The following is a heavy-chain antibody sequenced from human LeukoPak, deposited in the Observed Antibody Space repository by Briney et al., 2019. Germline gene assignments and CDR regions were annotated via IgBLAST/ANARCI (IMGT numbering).Heavy chain of an antibody. J-gene: IGHJ6*03. CDR3: TTGFGYSYGYPYYYYYYYMDV. CDR1: GFTFSNAW. D-gene: IGHD5-18*01. V-gene: IGHV3-15*01. Sequence: GGSLRLSSAASGFTFSNAWMSWVRQAPGQGREWVGRIKSKTDGGTTDYAATVKGRFAISRDDSKNTLYLQMNSLKTEDTAVYYCTTGFGYSYGYPYYYYYYYMDVWGKGTTVTVSS. CDR2: IKSKTDGGTT.